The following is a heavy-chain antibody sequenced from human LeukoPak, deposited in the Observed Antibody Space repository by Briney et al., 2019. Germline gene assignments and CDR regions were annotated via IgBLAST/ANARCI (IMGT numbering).Heavy chain of an antibody. D-gene: IGHD5-12*01. CDR2: IWYDGSNK. V-gene: IGHV3-33*01. CDR3: ARQYSGYDSLGNFDY. J-gene: IGHJ4*02. CDR1: GFTFSSYG. Sequence: GGSLRLSCAASGFTFSSYGMHWVRQAPGKGLEWVAVIWYDGSNKYYADSVKGRFTISRDNAKNSLYLQMNSLRAEDTAVYYCARQYSGYDSLGNFDYWGQGTLVTVSS.